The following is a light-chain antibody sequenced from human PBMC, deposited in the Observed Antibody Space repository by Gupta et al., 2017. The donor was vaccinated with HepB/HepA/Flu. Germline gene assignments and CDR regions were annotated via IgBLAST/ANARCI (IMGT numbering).Light chain of an antibody. CDR2: DVN. J-gene: IGLJ3*02. CDR3: ISYTSSSTWV. V-gene: IGLV2-14*03. Sequence: QSALTQPASVSGSPGQSITISCIGTSSDVGGYSFVSWYHQHPGKAPKLMIYDVNNRPSAVSNRFSGSKSGNTASLTISGLQAEDEADYYCISYTSSSTWVFGGGTKLTVL. CDR1: SSDVGGYSF.